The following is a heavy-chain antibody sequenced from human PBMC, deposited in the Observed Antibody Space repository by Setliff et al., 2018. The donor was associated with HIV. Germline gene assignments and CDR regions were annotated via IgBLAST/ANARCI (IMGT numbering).Heavy chain of an antibody. CDR2: INHSGGT. Sequence: PSETLSLTCAVYGRSFSGYYWNWIRQSPGKGLEWIGEINHSGGTNYNPSLKSRVTMSIDTSKNQFSLKLRSVTAADTAVYYCEVAGQWGQGTLVTVSS. CDR3: EVAGQ. D-gene: IGHD6-19*01. J-gene: IGHJ4*02. CDR1: GRSFSGYY. V-gene: IGHV4-34*01.